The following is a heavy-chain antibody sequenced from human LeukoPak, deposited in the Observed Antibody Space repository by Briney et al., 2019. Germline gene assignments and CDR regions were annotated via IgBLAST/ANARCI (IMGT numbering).Heavy chain of an antibody. CDR3: ARDRSRMVRGIDALDL. Sequence: GGSLRLSCAASGFTFSSYWMSWVRQAPGKGLEWVANIKQDGSEKYYVDSVKGRFTISRDNAGNSLYLQMDSLRADDTAVYFCARDRSRMVRGIDALDLWGQGTMVTVSS. J-gene: IGHJ3*01. CDR2: IKQDGSEK. D-gene: IGHD3-10*01. V-gene: IGHV3-7*03. CDR1: GFTFSSYW.